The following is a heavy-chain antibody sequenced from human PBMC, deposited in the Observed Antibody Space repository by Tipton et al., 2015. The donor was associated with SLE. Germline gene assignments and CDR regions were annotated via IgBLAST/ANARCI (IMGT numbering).Heavy chain of an antibody. CDR2: IYPSGST. CDR1: DASISSGSYS. Sequence: TLSLTCTVSDASISSGSYSWNWIRQPPGKGLEWIGYIYPSGSTYYNPSLKSRVSMSVDRSTNQFSLWLSSVTAADTAVYYCVRPDREWEGYFDLWGRGTLVTVSS. J-gene: IGHJ2*01. CDR3: VRPDREWEGYFDL. V-gene: IGHV4-30-2*01. D-gene: IGHD1-26*01.